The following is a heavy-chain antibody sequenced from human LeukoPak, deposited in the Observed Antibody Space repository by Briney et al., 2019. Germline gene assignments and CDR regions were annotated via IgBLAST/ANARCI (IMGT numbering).Heavy chain of an antibody. CDR1: GYSISSGYY. Sequence: PSETLSLTCAVSGYSISSGYYWGWIRQPPGKGLEWIESINHSGSTYYNPSLKSRVTISVDTSKNQFSLKLSSVTAADTAVYYCARYRGSYYYDSSGYYHFDYWGQGTLVTVSS. CDR2: INHSGST. D-gene: IGHD3-22*01. CDR3: ARYRGSYYYDSSGYYHFDY. J-gene: IGHJ4*02. V-gene: IGHV4-38-2*01.